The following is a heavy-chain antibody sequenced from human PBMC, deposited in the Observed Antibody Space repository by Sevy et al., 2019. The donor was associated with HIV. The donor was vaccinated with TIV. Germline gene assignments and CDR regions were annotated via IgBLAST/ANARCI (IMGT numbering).Heavy chain of an antibody. J-gene: IGHJ4*02. CDR3: AKNRVDLVTARVFDY. D-gene: IGHD5-12*01. Sequence: GGSLRLSCATSGFTFSIYAMSWVRQAPGKGLEWVSSMSGRGGAIYYADSVKGRFTISRDNSRNTLYLHMNSLRVGDTAVYFCAKNRVDLVTARVFDYWGQGTLVTVSS. CDR2: MSGRGGAI. CDR1: GFTFSIYA. V-gene: IGHV3-23*01.